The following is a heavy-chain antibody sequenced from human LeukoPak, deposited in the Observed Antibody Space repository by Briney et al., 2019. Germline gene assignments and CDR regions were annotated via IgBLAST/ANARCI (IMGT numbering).Heavy chain of an antibody. D-gene: IGHD4-23*01. CDR1: GGSISGYF. CDR3: ARTRGYGGNSPRAFDI. CDR2: ILYSGST. J-gene: IGHJ3*02. V-gene: IGHV4-59*01. Sequence: SETLSLTCTVSGGSISGYFWSWVRQPPGKGVEWIAYILYSGSTNYNPSLKSRVTISVDTSKNQFSLMLTSVTAADTAVYYCARTRGYGGNSPRAFDIWGQGAMVTVSS.